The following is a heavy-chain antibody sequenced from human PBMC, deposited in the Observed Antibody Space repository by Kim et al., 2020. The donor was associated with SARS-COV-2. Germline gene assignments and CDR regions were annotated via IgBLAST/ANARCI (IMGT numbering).Heavy chain of an antibody. J-gene: IGHJ5*02. CDR1: GGSVSSGSYY. D-gene: IGHD3-22*01. CDR2: IYYSGST. Sequence: SETLSLTCTVSGGSVSSGSYYWSWIRQPPGKGLEWIGYIYYSGSTNYNPSLKSRVTISVDTSKNQFSLKLSSVTAADTAVYYCARDTLYSSGYSWFDPWGQGTLVTVSS. V-gene: IGHV4-61*01. CDR3: ARDTLYSSGYSWFDP.